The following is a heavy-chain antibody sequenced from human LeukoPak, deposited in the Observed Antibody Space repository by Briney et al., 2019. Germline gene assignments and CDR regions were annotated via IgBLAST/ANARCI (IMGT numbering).Heavy chain of an antibody. CDR3: ATDVPYYYYMDV. CDR2: ISDSSTYI. V-gene: IGHV3-21*01. Sequence: GGSLRLSCAASGFTFSSYNMNWVRQAAGKGLEWVSSISDSSTYIYYAASVKGRFTISRDNAKNSLYLQMNSLRAEDTALYYCATDVPYYYYMDVWGKGTTVTVSS. CDR1: GFTFSSYN. J-gene: IGHJ6*03.